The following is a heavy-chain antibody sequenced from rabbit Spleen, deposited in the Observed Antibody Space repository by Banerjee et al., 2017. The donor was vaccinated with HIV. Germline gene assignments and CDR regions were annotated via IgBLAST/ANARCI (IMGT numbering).Heavy chain of an antibody. CDR2: IDIGSSGFT. CDR3: ARSDGASGWGYAL. CDR1: GFSFNSGYD. D-gene: IGHD4-1*01. Sequence: QSLEESGGGLVKPGASLTLTCKASGFSFNSGYDMCWVRQAPGKGLEWIVCIDIGSSGFTYYASWAKGRFTISKTSPTTVTLQVNSLTAADTATYFCARSDGASGWGYALWGQGTLVTVS. V-gene: IGHV1S40*01. J-gene: IGHJ3*01.